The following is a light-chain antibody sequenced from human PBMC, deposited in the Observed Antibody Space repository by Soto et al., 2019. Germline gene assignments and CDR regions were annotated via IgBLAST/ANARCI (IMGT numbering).Light chain of an antibody. V-gene: IGLV2-8*01. CDR3: SSYAGSNMGV. CDR1: RSDVGGYNF. CDR2: EVT. Sequence: QSVLTQPPSASGSPGQSVTISCTATRSDVGGYNFVSWYQQHPGKAPKLLIYEVTQRPSGVPDRFSASKSGNTASLTVSGLQAEDEADYYCSSYAGSNMGVFGTGTKVTVL. J-gene: IGLJ1*01.